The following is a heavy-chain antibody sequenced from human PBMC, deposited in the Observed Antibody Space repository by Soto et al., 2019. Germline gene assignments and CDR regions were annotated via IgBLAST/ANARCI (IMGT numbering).Heavy chain of an antibody. Sequence: PGGSLRLSCAASGFTFSDYCMIWIRQAPGKGLEWVSYISYSGSTIYYADSVKGRFTISRDNAKNSLYLQMNSLRAEDTAVYYCARDNLAFDIWGQGTMVTVSS. CDR3: ARDNLAFDI. CDR2: ISYSGSTI. V-gene: IGHV3-11*01. J-gene: IGHJ3*02. CDR1: GFTFSDYC.